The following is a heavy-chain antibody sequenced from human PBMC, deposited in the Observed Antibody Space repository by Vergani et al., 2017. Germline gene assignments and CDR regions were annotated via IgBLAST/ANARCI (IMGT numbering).Heavy chain of an antibody. Sequence: EVQLVESGGGLVKPGGSLRLSCAASGFTFSSYSMNWVRQAPGKGLEWVSSISSSSSYIYYADSVKGRFTISRDNAKNSLYLQMNSLRAEDTAVYYCARDHRGSGSYFDYWGQGTLVTVSS. V-gene: IGHV3-21*01. CDR2: ISSSSSYI. J-gene: IGHJ4*02. CDR1: GFTFSSYS. CDR3: ARDHRGSGSYFDY. D-gene: IGHD3-10*01.